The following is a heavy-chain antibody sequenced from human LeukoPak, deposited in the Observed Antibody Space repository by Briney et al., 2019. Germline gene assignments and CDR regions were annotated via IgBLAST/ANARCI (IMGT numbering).Heavy chain of an antibody. CDR3: ARHVEIAVAGPIDY. D-gene: IGHD6-19*01. V-gene: IGHV4-39*01. J-gene: IGHJ4*02. Sequence: IGIISYSGSTYYNPALKSRITISVDTSKKQFSLKLSSVTAADTAVYYCARHVEIAVAGPIDYWGQGTLVTVSS. CDR2: ISYSGST.